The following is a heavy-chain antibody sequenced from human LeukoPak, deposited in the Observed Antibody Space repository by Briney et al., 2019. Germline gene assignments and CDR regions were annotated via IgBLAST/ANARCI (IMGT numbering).Heavy chain of an antibody. Sequence: GRSLRLSCAASGFTSDDYAMHWVRQAPGKGLEWVSGISWNSGSIGYADSVKGRFTISRDNAKNSLYLQMNSLRAEDTALYYCAKDIGCSGGSCYGPYYYYGMDVWGQGTTVTVSS. D-gene: IGHD2-15*01. CDR3: AKDIGCSGGSCYGPYYYYGMDV. J-gene: IGHJ6*02. V-gene: IGHV3-9*02. CDR1: GFTSDDYA. CDR2: ISWNSGSI.